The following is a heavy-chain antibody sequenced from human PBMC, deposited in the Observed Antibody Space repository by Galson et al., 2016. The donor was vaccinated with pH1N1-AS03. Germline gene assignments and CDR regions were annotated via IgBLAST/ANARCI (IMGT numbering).Heavy chain of an antibody. CDR2: SNHRGST. D-gene: IGHD3-10*01. CDR1: GGSLSGYY. CDR3: ARGNDYGSGTFYRSFGTDV. J-gene: IGHJ6*02. V-gene: IGHV4-34*01. Sequence: ETLSLPCAVYGGSLSGYYWTWIRQPLGKGLQWIGESNHRGSTRGITTYNPSLKCRVTISVDTSKNQFSLRLSSVTAADTAVYFCARGNDYGSGTFYRSFGTDVWGQGTTVAVSS.